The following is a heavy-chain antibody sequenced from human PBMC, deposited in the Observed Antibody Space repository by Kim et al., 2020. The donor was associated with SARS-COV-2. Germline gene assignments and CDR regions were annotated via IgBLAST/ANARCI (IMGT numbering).Heavy chain of an antibody. Sequence: GGSLRLSCAASGFTFDDYAMHWVRQAPGKGLEWVSGISWNSGSIGYADSVKGRFTISRDNAKNSLYLQMNSLRAEDTALYYCAKAPSGSYYQAAFDIWGQGTMVTVSS. V-gene: IGHV3-9*01. D-gene: IGHD1-26*01. CDR2: ISWNSGSI. CDR1: GFTFDDYA. J-gene: IGHJ3*02. CDR3: AKAPSGSYYQAAFDI.